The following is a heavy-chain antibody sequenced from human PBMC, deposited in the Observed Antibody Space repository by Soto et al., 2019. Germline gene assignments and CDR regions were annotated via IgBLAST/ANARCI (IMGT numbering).Heavy chain of an antibody. Sequence: PGGSLRLSCAASGFTFSSYSMNWVRQAPGKGLEWVSSISSSSSYIYYADSVKGRFTISRDNAKNSLYLQMNSLRAEDTAVYYCARDVLFADMTTGFDYWGQGTLVTVSS. V-gene: IGHV3-21*01. CDR3: ARDVLFADMTTGFDY. J-gene: IGHJ4*02. CDR1: GFTFSSYS. CDR2: ISSSSSYI. D-gene: IGHD4-17*01.